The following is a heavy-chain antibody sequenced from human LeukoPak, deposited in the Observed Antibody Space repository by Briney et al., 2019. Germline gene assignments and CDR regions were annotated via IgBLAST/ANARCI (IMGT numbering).Heavy chain of an antibody. CDR1: GGSIGSGGYY. Sequence: TSETLSLTCTVSGGSIGSGGYYWSWIRQHPGKGLEWIGYIYYSGSTYYNPSLKSRVTISVDTSKNQFSLKLSSVTAADTAVYYCARAAREMATTPDFDYWGQGTLVTVSS. CDR3: ARAAREMATTPDFDY. D-gene: IGHD5-24*01. CDR2: IYYSGST. V-gene: IGHV4-31*03. J-gene: IGHJ4*02.